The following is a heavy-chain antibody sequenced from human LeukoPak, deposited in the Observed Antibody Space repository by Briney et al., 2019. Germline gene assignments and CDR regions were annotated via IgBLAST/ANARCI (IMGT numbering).Heavy chain of an antibody. CDR1: GFTFSSYA. J-gene: IGHJ4*02. D-gene: IGHD4-23*01. Sequence: GGSLRLSCAASGFTFSSYAMSWVRQAPGKGLEWVSGISGSSGSTHYADSVKGRFTISRDNSKNTLYLQMNSLRAEDTAVYYCAKDVQVVRAIFDYWGQGTLVTVSS. V-gene: IGHV3-23*01. CDR2: ISGSSGST. CDR3: AKDVQVVRAIFDY.